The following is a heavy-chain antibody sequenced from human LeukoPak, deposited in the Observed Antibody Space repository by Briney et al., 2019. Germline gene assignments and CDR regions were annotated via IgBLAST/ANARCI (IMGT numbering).Heavy chain of an antibody. V-gene: IGHV3-7*01. J-gene: IGHJ4*02. CDR1: GFTFNNYW. D-gene: IGHD3-10*01. Sequence: GGSLRLSCAASGFTFNNYWMSWVRQAPGKGLEWVANIKQDGSEKYYVDSVKGRFTISRDNAKNSLYLQMNSLRAEDTAVYYCARDGLWFGELLQLDYWGQGTLVTVSS. CDR3: ARDGLWFGELLQLDY. CDR2: IKQDGSEK.